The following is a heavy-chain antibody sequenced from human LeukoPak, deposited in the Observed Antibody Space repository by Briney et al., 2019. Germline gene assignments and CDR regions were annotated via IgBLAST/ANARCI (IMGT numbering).Heavy chain of an antibody. CDR2: IIPIFGTA. J-gene: IGHJ5*02. V-gene: IGHV1-69*05. Sequence: VASVKVSCKASGGTFSSYAISWVRQAPGQGLGWMGGIIPIFGTANYAQKFQGRVTITTDESTSTAYMELSSLRSEDTAVYYCARFQGNWFDPWGQGTLVTVSS. CDR3: ARFQGNWFDP. CDR1: GGTFSSYA.